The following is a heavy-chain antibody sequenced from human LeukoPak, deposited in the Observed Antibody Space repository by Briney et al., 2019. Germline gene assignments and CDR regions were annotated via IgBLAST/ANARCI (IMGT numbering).Heavy chain of an antibody. D-gene: IGHD2-2*01. Sequence: GESLKISCKGSGYSFTSYWIGWVRQMPGKGLEWMGIIYPGDSDTRYSPSFQGQVTISADKSISTAYLQWSSLKASDTAMYYCARHVGCSSTSCFYYYYMDVRGKGTTVTVSS. CDR3: ARHVGCSSTSCFYYYYMDV. CDR2: IYPGDSDT. V-gene: IGHV5-51*01. CDR1: GYSFTSYW. J-gene: IGHJ6*03.